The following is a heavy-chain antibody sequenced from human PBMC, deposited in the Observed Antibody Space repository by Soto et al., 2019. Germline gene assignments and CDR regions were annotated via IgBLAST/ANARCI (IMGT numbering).Heavy chain of an antibody. CDR2: INPNSGGT. V-gene: IGHV1-2*04. Sequence: GASVKVSCKASGYTFIGYYIHWVRQAPGQGLEWMGWINPNSGGTNYAQMFQGWVTMTRHRSISTAYMELSRLKSDDTAVYYCARVGGGLASLGYYGMDVWGQGTTVTVSS. J-gene: IGHJ6*02. CDR3: ARVGGGLASLGYYGMDV. D-gene: IGHD3-10*01. CDR1: GYTFIGYY.